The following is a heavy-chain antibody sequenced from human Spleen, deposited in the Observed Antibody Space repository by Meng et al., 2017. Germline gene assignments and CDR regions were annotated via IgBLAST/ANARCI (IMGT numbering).Heavy chain of an antibody. D-gene: IGHD1-26*01. CDR2: INSDGSST. CDR3: ARENSGTQLRPRDAFDI. CDR1: GFTFSRYW. J-gene: IGHJ3*02. V-gene: IGHV3-74*01. Sequence: GESMKISCAASGFTFSRYWMHWVRQAPGKGLGWVSRINSDGSSTSYADSVKGRFTISRDNAKNTLYLQMNGLRAEDTVVYYCARENSGTQLRPRDAFDIWGQGTLVTVSS.